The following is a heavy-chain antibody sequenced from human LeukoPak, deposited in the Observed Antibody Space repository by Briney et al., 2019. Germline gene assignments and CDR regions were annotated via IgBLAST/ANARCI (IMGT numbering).Heavy chain of an antibody. Sequence: PGGSLRLSCAASGFTFSSYAMHWVRQAPGKGLEWVALISYDGSNKYYADSVKGRFTISRDNSKNTLYLQMNGLRVEDTAVYYCAKDYGDYNFDYWGHGSLVAVSS. CDR2: ISYDGSNK. CDR1: GFTFSSYA. D-gene: IGHD4-17*01. V-gene: IGHV3-30-3*01. CDR3: AKDYGDYNFDY. J-gene: IGHJ4*01.